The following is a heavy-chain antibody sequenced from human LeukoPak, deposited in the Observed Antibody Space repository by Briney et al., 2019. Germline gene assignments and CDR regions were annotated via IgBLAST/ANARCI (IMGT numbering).Heavy chain of an antibody. D-gene: IGHD6-13*01. CDR1: GFTFSSYS. CDR3: ARVHPVRGSSWTGDY. J-gene: IGHJ4*02. V-gene: IGHV3-21*01. CDR2: ISSSSSYI. Sequence: KPGGSLRLSCAASGFTFSSYSMNWVRQAPGKGLEWVSSISSSSSYIYYADSVKGRFTISRDNAKNSLYLQMNSLRAEDTAVYYCARVHPVRGSSWTGDYWGQGTLVTVSS.